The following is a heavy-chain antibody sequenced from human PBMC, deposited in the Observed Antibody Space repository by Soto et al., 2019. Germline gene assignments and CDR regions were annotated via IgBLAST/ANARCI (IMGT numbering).Heavy chain of an antibody. Sequence: EVQLLESGGGLVQPGGSLRLSCAASGFTFSSYAMSWVRQAPGKGLEWVSAISGSGGSTYYADSVKGRFTISRDNSKNTLYLQMNSLRAEDTAVYYCAKVRPPFVKSQAAGREYYFDYWGQGTLVTVSS. J-gene: IGHJ4*02. CDR3: AKVRPPFVKSQAAGREYYFDY. V-gene: IGHV3-23*01. D-gene: IGHD6-13*01. CDR1: GFTFSSYA. CDR2: ISGSGGST.